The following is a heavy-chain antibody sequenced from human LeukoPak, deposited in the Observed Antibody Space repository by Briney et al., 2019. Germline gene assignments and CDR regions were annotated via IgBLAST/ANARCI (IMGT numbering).Heavy chain of an antibody. CDR3: ARDFALWSSSYVY. CDR1: GYTLTGYY. V-gene: IGHV1-2*02. J-gene: IGHJ4*02. D-gene: IGHD6-13*01. Sequence: GASVKVSCKASGYTLTGYYIHWVRQAPGQGLERMGSINPNSVATNYAQKFQGRVTMTRETPISTAYIELSSLRSDDTAVYYCARDFALWSSSYVYWGEGTLVTVSS. CDR2: INPNSVAT.